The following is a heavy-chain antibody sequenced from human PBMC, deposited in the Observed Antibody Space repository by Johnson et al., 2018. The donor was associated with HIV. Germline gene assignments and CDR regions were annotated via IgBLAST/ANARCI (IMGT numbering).Heavy chain of an antibody. CDR3: ARDARYSRSWPDAFDI. D-gene: IGHD6-13*01. CDR1: GFTFSSYA. J-gene: IGHJ3*02. V-gene: IGHV3-30-3*01. Sequence: QVQLVESGGGVVQPGRSLRLSCAASGFTFSSYALHWVRQAPGKGLEWVAVISYDGSNIYYADSVKGRFTISRDNSKNTLYLQMNSLRPEDTAVYYCARDARYSRSWPDAFDIWCQGTMVTVSP. CDR2: ISYDGSNI.